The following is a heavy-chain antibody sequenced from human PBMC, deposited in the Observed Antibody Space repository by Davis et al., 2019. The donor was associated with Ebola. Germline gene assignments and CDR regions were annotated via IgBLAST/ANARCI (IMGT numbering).Heavy chain of an antibody. CDR3: ARERQLVRGYYYYYYGMDV. CDR1: GFTVSSNY. CDR2: IYSGGST. V-gene: IGHV3-53*05. J-gene: IGHJ6*02. D-gene: IGHD6-13*01. Sequence: GESLKISCAASGFTVSSNYMSWVRQAPGKGLEWVSVIYSGGSTYYADSVKGRFTISRDNSKNTLYLQMNSLRAEDTAVYYCARERQLVRGYYYYYYGMDVWGQGTTVTVSS.